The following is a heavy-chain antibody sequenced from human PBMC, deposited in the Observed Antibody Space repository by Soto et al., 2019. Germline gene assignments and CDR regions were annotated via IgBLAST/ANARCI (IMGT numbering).Heavy chain of an antibody. Sequence: GGSLRLSCTVSGFAFNNYGINWVRQAPGQGLEWVSSISKSDYTYYSDSVKGRFTISRDNAKNSVSLQMNTLRVEDTAVYYCAREDSIIIPAVSDFWGQGTLVTVSS. CDR3: AREDSIIIPAVSDF. CDR1: GFAFNNYG. D-gene: IGHD2-2*01. J-gene: IGHJ4*02. V-gene: IGHV3-21*01. CDR2: ISKSDYT.